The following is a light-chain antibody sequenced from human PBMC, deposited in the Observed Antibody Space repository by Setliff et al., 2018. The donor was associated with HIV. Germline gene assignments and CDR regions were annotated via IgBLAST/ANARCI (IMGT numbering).Light chain of an antibody. V-gene: IGLV1-47*01. CDR1: NSDIGSNY. Sequence: QSVLTQPRSASGTPGQRVTIFCSGSNSDIGSNYVCWYQHLPGTAPRLLMYRNDPRPSGVPDRFSGSTSCTSASLAISGLRSEDEADYYCGAWYDTLRAYVFGSGTKVTVL. CDR2: RND. CDR3: GAWYDTLRAYV. J-gene: IGLJ1*01.